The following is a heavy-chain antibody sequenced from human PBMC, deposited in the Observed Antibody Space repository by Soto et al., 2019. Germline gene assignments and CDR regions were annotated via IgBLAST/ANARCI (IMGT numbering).Heavy chain of an antibody. CDR1: GGSIRSGDYY. D-gene: IGHD6-13*01. V-gene: IGHV4-30-4*01. Sequence: SETLSLTCTVSGGSIRSGDYYWSWIRQTPERGLEWCGYVHYSGNTFYNPSLKSRATISLDTSRNQFSLNLSSVTAADSAVYYCAREIMAADHFDYWGQGALVTVSS. CDR3: AREIMAADHFDY. CDR2: VHYSGNT. J-gene: IGHJ4*02.